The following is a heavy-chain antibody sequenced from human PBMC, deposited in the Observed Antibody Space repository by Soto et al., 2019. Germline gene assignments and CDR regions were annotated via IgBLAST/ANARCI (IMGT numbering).Heavy chain of an antibody. Sequence: QLQLQESGPGLVKPSETLSLTCTVSGGSISSSSYYWAWIRQPPGQGLEWIGSINNSGKTYYKPSLKSRVTISGDTPKNQCSLRLTPVTAADTAVYYCVRELWGQSDPWGQGTLVTVSS. V-gene: IGHV4-39*01. CDR2: INNSGKT. D-gene: IGHD2-21*01. J-gene: IGHJ5*02. CDR3: VRELWGQSDP. CDR1: GGSISSSSYY.